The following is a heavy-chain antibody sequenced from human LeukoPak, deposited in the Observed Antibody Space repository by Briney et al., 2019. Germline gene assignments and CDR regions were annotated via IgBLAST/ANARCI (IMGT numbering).Heavy chain of an antibody. D-gene: IGHD5-12*01. CDR3: ARDYPYSGYDYGPFDY. CDR2: ISSSSNYI. J-gene: IGHJ4*02. V-gene: IGHV3-21*01. CDR1: GLSFSSNS. Sequence: GGSLRLSCAASGLSFSSNSMNWVRQAPGKGLEWVSSISSSSNYIYYADSVKGRFTMSRDNAKNSLYLQMNSLRAEDTAVYYCARDYPYSGYDYGPFDYWGQGTLVTVSS.